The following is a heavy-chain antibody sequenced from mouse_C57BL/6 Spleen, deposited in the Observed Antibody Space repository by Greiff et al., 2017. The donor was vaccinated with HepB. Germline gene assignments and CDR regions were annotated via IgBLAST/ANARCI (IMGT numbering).Heavy chain of an antibody. CDR3: ARWLLRPFFDY. CDR2: IDPSDSYT. V-gene: IGHV1-50*01. D-gene: IGHD2-3*01. Sequence: QVQLQQPGAELVKPGASVKLSCKASGYTFTSYWMQWVKQRPGQGLEWIGEIDPSDSYTNYNQKFKGKATLTVDTSSSTAYMQLSSLTSEDSAVYYCARWLLRPFFDYWGQGTTLTVSS. CDR1: GYTFTSYW. J-gene: IGHJ2*01.